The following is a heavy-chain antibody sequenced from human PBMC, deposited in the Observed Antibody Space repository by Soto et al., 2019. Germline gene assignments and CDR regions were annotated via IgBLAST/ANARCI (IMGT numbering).Heavy chain of an antibody. CDR2: ISNSGSPI. CDR3: ARKVEGR. CDR1: GFPFSDYE. J-gene: IGHJ3*01. Sequence: EVQLVESGGGLVQPGGSLRLSCVVSGFPFSDYEINRIRQAPGKGLEWVSYISNSGSPIYYADSVKGRFTISRDNTKNSLYLQMSSLRVEDTATYYCARKVEGRWGQGTMVTVSS. V-gene: IGHV3-48*03.